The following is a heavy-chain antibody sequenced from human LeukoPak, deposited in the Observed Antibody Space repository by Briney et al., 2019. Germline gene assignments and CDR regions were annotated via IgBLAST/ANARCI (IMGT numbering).Heavy chain of an antibody. CDR1: GFTFTNYW. D-gene: IGHD2-15*01. J-gene: IGHJ5*02. CDR3: ARDPGYCSGGSCYSPNWFDP. Sequence: PGGSLRLSCAASGFTFTNYWMSWVRQAPGKGLEWVSVIYSGGSTYYADSVKGRFTISRDNSKNTLYLQMNSLRAEDTAVYYCARDPGYCSGGSCYSPNWFDPWGQGTLVTVSS. V-gene: IGHV3-53*01. CDR2: IYSGGST.